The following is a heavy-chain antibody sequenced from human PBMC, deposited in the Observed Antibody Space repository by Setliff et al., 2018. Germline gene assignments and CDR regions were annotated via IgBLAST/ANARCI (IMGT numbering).Heavy chain of an antibody. V-gene: IGHV3-7*01. CDR1: RFTFSNYW. Sequence: GGSLRLSCAASRFTFSNYWMSWVRQAPGKGLEWVANIKEDGSEKYYVDSVKGRFTISRDNAKNSLDLQMDNLRDEDTAVYYCARDRWKVIVNRGDDAFDLWGQGTMVTVSS. CDR3: ARDRWKVIVNRGDDAFDL. D-gene: IGHD3-22*01. CDR2: IKEDGSEK. J-gene: IGHJ3*01.